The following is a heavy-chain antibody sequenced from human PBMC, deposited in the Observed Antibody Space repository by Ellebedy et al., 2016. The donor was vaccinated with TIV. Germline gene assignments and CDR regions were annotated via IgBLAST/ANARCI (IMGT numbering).Heavy chain of an antibody. J-gene: IGHJ4*02. V-gene: IGHV4-31*03. CDR3: AREGGYSGTTSD. CDR2: IYYSGTT. D-gene: IGHD5-12*01. Sequence: SETLSLTCIVSGGSISSSGYYWTWIRQHPGKGLEWIGYIYYSGTTYYNPSLRSRVTISVDTSKNQFSLKLSSVTAADTAVYYCAREGGYSGTTSDWGQGTLVTVSS. CDR1: GGSISSSGYY.